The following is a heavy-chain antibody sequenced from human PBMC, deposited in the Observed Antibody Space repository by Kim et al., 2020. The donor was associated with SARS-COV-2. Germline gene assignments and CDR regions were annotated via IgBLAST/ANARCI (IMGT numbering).Heavy chain of an antibody. Sequence: GGSLRLSCAASGFTFSSYWMTWVRQAPGKGLEWVANIKQDGNQKYYVDSVKGRFTISRDNSKNSLYLQMNSLRAEDTAVYYCARDRDLHSSGKEAFDIWG. D-gene: IGHD6-19*01. V-gene: IGHV3-7*01. CDR3: ARDRDLHSSGKEAFDI. CDR1: GFTFSSYW. J-gene: IGHJ3*02. CDR2: IKQDGNQK.